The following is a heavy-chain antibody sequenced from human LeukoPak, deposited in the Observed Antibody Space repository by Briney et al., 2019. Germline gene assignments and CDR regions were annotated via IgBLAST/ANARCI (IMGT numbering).Heavy chain of an antibody. CDR2: IKSKTAGGTT. Sequence: GGSLRLSCAVSGFTFSNAWMSCVRQAPGEGVEWVGRIKSKTAGGTTDYSGAVKGRFTISRDDPKNTVYVQMNSLKSEDTAVYYCTTAAGGVNGEGYYYYMDVWGKGTTVTVSS. CDR1: GFTFSNAW. V-gene: IGHV3-15*01. D-gene: IGHD3-16*01. CDR3: TTAAGGVNGEGYYYYMDV. J-gene: IGHJ6*03.